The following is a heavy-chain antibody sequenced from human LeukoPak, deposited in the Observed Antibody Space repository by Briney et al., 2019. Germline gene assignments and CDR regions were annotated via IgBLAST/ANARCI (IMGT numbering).Heavy chain of an antibody. CDR2: IYYSGST. V-gene: IGHV4-59*01. Sequence: SETLSLTCTVSGGSISSYYWSWIRQPPGKGLEYIAYIYYSGSTNYNPSLNSRVTTSVDTSKNQFSLKLSSVTAADTAVYYCASILYGANGFDYWGQGTLVTVSS. CDR1: GGSISSYY. D-gene: IGHD4/OR15-4a*01. J-gene: IGHJ4*02. CDR3: ASILYGANGFDY.